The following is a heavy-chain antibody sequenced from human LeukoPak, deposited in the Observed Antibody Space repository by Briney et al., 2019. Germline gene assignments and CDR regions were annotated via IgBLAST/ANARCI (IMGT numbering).Heavy chain of an antibody. V-gene: IGHV4-34*01. Sequence: SETLSLTCAVYGGSFSGYYWSWIRQPPGKGLEWIGEINHSGSTNYNPSLKSRVTISVDTSKNQFSLKLSSVTAADTAVYYCARGRTASYDDFWSGYSPAYYYYYGMDVWGQGTTVTVSS. J-gene: IGHJ6*02. CDR1: GGSFSGYY. CDR3: ARGRTASYDDFWSGYSPAYYYYYGMDV. D-gene: IGHD3-3*01. CDR2: INHSGST.